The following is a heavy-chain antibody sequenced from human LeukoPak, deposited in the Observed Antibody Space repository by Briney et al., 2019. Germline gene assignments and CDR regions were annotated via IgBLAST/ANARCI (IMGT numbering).Heavy chain of an antibody. CDR3: ARRGQAAGSQGASDY. CDR2: IDYSGTT. CDR1: GGSISSTSYY. D-gene: IGHD6-13*01. J-gene: IGHJ4*02. V-gene: IGHV4-39*01. Sequence: SETLSLTCTVSGGSISSTSYYWAWIRQPPGRALGWIGSIDYSGTTYYNPSLKSRVTISVDTSKNQFSLKLSSVTASDTAKYFCARRGQAAGSQGASDYWGQGTLVTVSS.